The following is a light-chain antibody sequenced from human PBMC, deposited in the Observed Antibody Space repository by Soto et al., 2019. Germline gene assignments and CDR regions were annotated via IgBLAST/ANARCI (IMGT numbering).Light chain of an antibody. V-gene: IGKV1-5*01. J-gene: IGKJ1*01. CDR2: DAS. CDR1: QNIRTW. CDR3: QNYNPYSGP. Sequence: DIQMTQSPSTLSASVGDIVTITCRASQNIRTWLSWYQQKPGKAPNLLIFDASSLHSGVPSRFSGSGSGTEFTLTITSLQPDDFATYYCQNYNPYSGPCGQGNKVDIK.